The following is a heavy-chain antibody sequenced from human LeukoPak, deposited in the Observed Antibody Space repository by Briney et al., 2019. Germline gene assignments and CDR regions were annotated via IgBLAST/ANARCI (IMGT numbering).Heavy chain of an antibody. CDR3: ANLYCSSTSCYRDDAFDI. CDR2: INPNTGGT. V-gene: IGHV1-2*02. CDR1: GYTFIGYY. Sequence: ASVKVSCKASGYTFIGYYIHCVRQAPGQGLEWMGWINPNTGGTIYAQKFQGRVTMTRDTSISTAYMELSRLRSDDTAVYYCANLYCSSTSCYRDDAFDIWGQGTMVTVSS. D-gene: IGHD2-2*01. J-gene: IGHJ3*02.